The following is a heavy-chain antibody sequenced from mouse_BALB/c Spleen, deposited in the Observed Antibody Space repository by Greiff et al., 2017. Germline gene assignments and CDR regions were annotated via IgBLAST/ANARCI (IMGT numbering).Heavy chain of an antibody. Sequence: EVKVEESGPGLVKPSQSLSLTCTVTGYSITSDYAWNWIRQFPGNKLEWMGYISYSGSTSYNPSLKSRISITRDTSKNQFFLQLNSVTTEDTATYYCARKGNRDWFAYWGQGTLVTVSA. CDR2: ISYSGST. V-gene: IGHV3-2*02. J-gene: IGHJ3*01. CDR3: ARKGNRDWFAY. CDR1: GYSITSDYA.